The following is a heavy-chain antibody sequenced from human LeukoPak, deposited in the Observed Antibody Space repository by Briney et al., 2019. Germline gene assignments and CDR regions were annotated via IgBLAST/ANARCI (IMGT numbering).Heavy chain of an antibody. CDR3: ARTLSRWDPFDY. D-gene: IGHD1-26*01. J-gene: IGHJ4*02. CDR2: IFYSGST. CDR1: DYSIGSGYGYY. V-gene: IGHV4-61*08. Sequence: SETLSLTCTVSDYSIGSGYGYYWGWIRQPPGKGLEYIGYIFYSGSTNYNPSLKSRVIISLDTSKNQFSLKLSSVTAADTAVYYCARTLSRWDPFDYWGQGTLVTVSS.